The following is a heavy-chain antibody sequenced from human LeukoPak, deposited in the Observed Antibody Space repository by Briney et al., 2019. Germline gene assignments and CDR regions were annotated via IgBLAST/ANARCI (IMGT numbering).Heavy chain of an antibody. D-gene: IGHD3-22*01. Sequence: SETLSLTCTVSGGSISSYYWSWLRQPPGKGLEWIGYIYYSGSTNYNPSLKSRVTISVDTSKNQFSLTLSSVTAADTAVYYCARVTDYYDSSGYYGDFDYWGQGTLVTVSS. CDR3: ARVTDYYDSSGYYGDFDY. CDR1: GGSISSYY. V-gene: IGHV4-59*01. J-gene: IGHJ4*02. CDR2: IYYSGST.